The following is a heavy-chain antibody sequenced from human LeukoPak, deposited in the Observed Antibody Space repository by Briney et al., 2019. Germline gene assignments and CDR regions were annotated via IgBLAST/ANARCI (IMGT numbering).Heavy chain of an antibody. D-gene: IGHD3-22*01. Sequence: SVKVSCKASGGTFSSYAISWVRQAPGQGLEWMGRIIPILGIANYAQKFQGRVTITADKSTSTAYMELSSLRSEDTAVYYCARGRLNYDSSGYGGSSPDYWGQGTLVTVSS. CDR3: ARGRLNYDSSGYGGSSPDY. CDR2: IIPILGIA. J-gene: IGHJ4*02. V-gene: IGHV1-69*04. CDR1: GGTFSSYA.